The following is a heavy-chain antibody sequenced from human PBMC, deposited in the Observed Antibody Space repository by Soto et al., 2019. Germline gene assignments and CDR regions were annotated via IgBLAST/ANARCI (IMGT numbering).Heavy chain of an antibody. J-gene: IGHJ4*02. CDR1: EYTFTDYA. V-gene: IGHV1-3*01. CDR3: ARGLLWFGDLSPLGY. CDR2: INAGNGNT. Sequence: QVQLVQSGAEVKKPGASVKVSCKASEYTFTDYAVHWVRQAPGQRLEGMGWINAGNGNTKYSQNFQGRVTITRDTSASTAFLELTSLRSEDTAVYYCARGLLWFGDLSPLGYWGQGTLVTVSS. D-gene: IGHD3-10*01.